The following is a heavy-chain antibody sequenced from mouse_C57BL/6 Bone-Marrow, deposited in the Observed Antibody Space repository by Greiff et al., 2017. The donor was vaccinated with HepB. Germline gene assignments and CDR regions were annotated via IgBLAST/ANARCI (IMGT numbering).Heavy chain of an antibody. Sequence: LVESGPELVKPGASVKISCKASGYAFSSSWMNWVKQRPGKGLEWIGRIYPGDGDTNYNGKFKGKATLTADKSSSTAYMQLSSLTSEDSAVYVCARIILYDYYDYWGQGTTLTVSS. J-gene: IGHJ2*01. V-gene: IGHV1-82*01. D-gene: IGHD2-3*01. CDR2: IYPGDGDT. CDR1: GYAFSSSW. CDR3: ARIILYDYYDY.